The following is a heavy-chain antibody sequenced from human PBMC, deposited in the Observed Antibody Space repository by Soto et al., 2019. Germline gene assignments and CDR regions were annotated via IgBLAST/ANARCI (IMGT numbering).Heavy chain of an antibody. Sequence: ASVKVSCKTSGYTFSNYAISWVRQAPGQGLEWMGWISSYNSNNGDTKSAQMLQGRVTMTIDTSATTAYMELRSLRSDDTAVYYWGGAELERGEVGYFGMDVWGQGTTVTVS. CDR1: GYTFSNYA. CDR3: GGAELERGEVGYFGMDV. CDR2: ISSYNSNNGDT. V-gene: IGHV1-18*04. J-gene: IGHJ6*02. D-gene: IGHD1-1*01.